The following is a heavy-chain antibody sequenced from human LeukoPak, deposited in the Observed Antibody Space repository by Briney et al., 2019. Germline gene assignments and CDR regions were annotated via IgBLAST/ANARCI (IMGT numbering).Heavy chain of an antibody. D-gene: IGHD6-19*01. CDR1: GDSVSSNSAA. Sequence: SQTLSLTCAISGDSVSSNSAAWKWIRQSPPRGLEWLGRTYYRSKWYNDYAVSVKSRITINPDTSKNQFSLQLNSVTPEDTAVYYCARVKGAVAGAFYYYYYGMDVWGQGTTVTVSS. CDR2: TYYRSKWYN. V-gene: IGHV6-1*01. CDR3: ARVKGAVAGAFYYYYYGMDV. J-gene: IGHJ6*02.